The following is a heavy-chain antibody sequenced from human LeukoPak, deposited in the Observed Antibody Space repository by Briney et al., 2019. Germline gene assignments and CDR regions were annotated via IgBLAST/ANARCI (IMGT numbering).Heavy chain of an antibody. V-gene: IGHV3-49*04. CDR1: GFTFGDYG. J-gene: IGHJ4*02. CDR3: TTGNWGSFSY. CDR2: IRSKAYGGAT. D-gene: IGHD7-27*01. Sequence: GGSLRLSCTGSGFTFGDYGMSWVRQAPGKGLEWVGFIRSKAYGGATEYAASVRGRFTISRDDSKSIAYLQMNSLKTEDTAVYYCTTGNWGSFSYWGQGTLVTVSS.